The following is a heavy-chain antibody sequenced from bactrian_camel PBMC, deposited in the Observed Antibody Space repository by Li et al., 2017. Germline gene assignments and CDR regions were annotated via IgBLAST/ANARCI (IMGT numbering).Heavy chain of an antibody. J-gene: IGHJ4*01. D-gene: IGHD1*01. Sequence: HVQLMESGGGSVQARGSLRLSCKITGYIHNEYCMGWFRQAPGKDHEGVALIDDTGPTYADSVKGRFTISQDHARNTLILEIDSLAPEDTAMYYCAASGPWRWDTDDGVTCDQWNRYNSWGQGTQVTVS. CDR1: GYIHNEYC. V-gene: IGHV3S63*01. CDR3: AASGPWRWDTDDGVTCDQWNRYNS. CDR2: IDDTGP.